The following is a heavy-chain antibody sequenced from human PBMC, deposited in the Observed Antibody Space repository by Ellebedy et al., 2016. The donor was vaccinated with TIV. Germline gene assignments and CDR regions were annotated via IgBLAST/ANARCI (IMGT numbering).Heavy chain of an antibody. Sequence: GSLRLXCTVSGGSISSSSYFWGWIRRPPGKGLEWIGTIYYNGSTYYNPSLKSRVTISVDTSKNHFSLKLSSVTAADTAVYYCARRWGYFDSSGHYAKAFDIWGQGTMVTVSS. CDR3: ARRWGYFDSSGHYAKAFDI. V-gene: IGHV4-39*02. D-gene: IGHD3-22*01. J-gene: IGHJ3*02. CDR2: IYYNGST. CDR1: GGSISSSSYF.